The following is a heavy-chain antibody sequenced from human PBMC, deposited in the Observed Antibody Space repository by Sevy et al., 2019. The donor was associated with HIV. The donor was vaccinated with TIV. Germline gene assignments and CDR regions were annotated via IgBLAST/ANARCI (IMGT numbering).Heavy chain of an antibody. D-gene: IGHD2-8*01. Sequence: GGSLRLSCAASGFAFYDYSMSWIRQAPGKGLGWVATLSFGCGKINYADSVKGRLTISRDNSKTSFYLQMDNLRVEDTALYYCAREGCTRPHDYWGQGTRVTVSS. J-gene: IGHJ4*02. CDR1: GFAFYDYS. CDR3: AREGCTRPHDY. CDR2: LSFGCGKI. V-gene: IGHV3-23*01.